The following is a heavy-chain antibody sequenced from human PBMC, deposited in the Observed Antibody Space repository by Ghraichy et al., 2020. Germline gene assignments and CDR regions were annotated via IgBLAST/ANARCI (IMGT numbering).Heavy chain of an antibody. CDR1: GFTFSSYW. Sequence: GGSLRLSCAASGFTFSSYWMSWVRQAPGKGLEWVANIKQDGSEKYYVDSVKGRFTISRDNAKNSLYLQMNSLRAEDTAVYYCARVVVGAGDPIDYYFDYWGQGTLVTVSS. CDR3: ARVVVGAGDPIDYYFDY. CDR2: IKQDGSEK. V-gene: IGHV3-7*01. D-gene: IGHD1-26*01. J-gene: IGHJ4*02.